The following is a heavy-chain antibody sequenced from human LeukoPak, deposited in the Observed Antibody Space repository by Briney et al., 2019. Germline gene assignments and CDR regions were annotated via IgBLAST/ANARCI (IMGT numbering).Heavy chain of an antibody. CDR2: IKQDGSEK. CDR3: ARDTGGGYSCYDC. CDR1: GFTFSSYW. D-gene: IGHD5-18*01. Sequence: GGSLRLSCAASGFTFSSYWMTWIRQAPGKGLEWVANIKQDGSEKYYVDSVKGRFTISRDNAKNSLYLQMDSLRAEDTAVYYCARDTGGGYSCYDCWGQGTLVTVSS. J-gene: IGHJ4*02. V-gene: IGHV3-7*01.